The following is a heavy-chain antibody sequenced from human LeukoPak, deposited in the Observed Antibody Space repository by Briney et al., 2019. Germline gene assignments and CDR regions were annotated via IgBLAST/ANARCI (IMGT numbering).Heavy chain of an antibody. CDR1: GFTVSSNY. J-gene: IGHJ4*02. V-gene: IGHV3-23*01. CDR2: TSGSGGST. CDR3: AKVRGVQLERRGYFDY. Sequence: GGSLRLSCAVSGFTVSSNYMSWVRQPPGKGLEWVSATSGSGGSTYYADSVKGRFTISRDNSKNTLYLQMNSLRAEDTAVYYCAKVRGVQLERRGYFDYWGQGTLVTVSS. D-gene: IGHD1-1*01.